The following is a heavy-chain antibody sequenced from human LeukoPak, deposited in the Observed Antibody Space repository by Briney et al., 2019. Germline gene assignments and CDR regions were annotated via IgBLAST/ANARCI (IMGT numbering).Heavy chain of an antibody. J-gene: IGHJ4*02. CDR1: EFAFSNYW. V-gene: IGHV3-7*01. D-gene: IGHD3-10*01. CDR2: IRQDGSDQ. Sequence: GGSLRLSCAASEFAFSNYWMGWVRQAPGMGLEWVANIRQDGSDQYYGDSVKGRFTISRDNAKNSLYLQMNSLRAEDTAVYYCARDYYASGSHDYWGQGTLVTVSS. CDR3: ARDYYASGSHDY.